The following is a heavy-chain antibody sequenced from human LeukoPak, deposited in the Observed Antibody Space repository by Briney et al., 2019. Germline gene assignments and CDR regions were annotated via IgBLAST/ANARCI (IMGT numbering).Heavy chain of an antibody. CDR2: IGTAGDT. V-gene: IGHV3-13*01. CDR1: GFTFSSYD. J-gene: IGHJ6*02. Sequence: PGGSLRLSCAASGFTFSSYDIHWVRQATGKGLEWVSAIGTAGDTYYPGSVKGRLTISRENAKNSLYLQMNGLRAEDTAVYYCARVLSRAAGSVYYYYYGMDVWGQGTTVTVSS. D-gene: IGHD6-13*01. CDR3: ARVLSRAAGSVYYYYYGMDV.